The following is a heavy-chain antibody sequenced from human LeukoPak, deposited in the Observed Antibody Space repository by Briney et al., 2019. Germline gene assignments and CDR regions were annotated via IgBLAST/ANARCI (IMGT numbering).Heavy chain of an antibody. CDR1: GFTVSSYA. J-gene: IGHJ3*02. CDR2: ISYDGYNK. V-gene: IGHV3-30*04. D-gene: IGHD1-1*01. Sequence: GRSLRLSCAASGFTVSSYAIHWVRQAPGKGLEWVASISYDGYNKYYVDSVRGRFTFSRDISENTLYLQMNSLRADDTAVYYCARDVTTFLLPNAYAFDIWGQRTMVTVSS. CDR3: ARDVTTFLLPNAYAFDI.